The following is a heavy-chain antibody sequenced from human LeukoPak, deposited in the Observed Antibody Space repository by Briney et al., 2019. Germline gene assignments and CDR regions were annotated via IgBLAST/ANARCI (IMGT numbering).Heavy chain of an antibody. CDR2: IYYSGST. J-gene: IGHJ4*02. CDR1: GGSISSYS. CDR3: ARESGGNSIDY. D-gene: IGHD4-23*01. Sequence: PSETLSLTCTVSGGSISSYSWSWIRQPPGKGLEWIGYIYYSGSTNYNPSLKSRVTISVDTSKNQFSLKLSSVTAADTAVYYCARESGGNSIDYWGQGTLVTVSS. V-gene: IGHV4-59*01.